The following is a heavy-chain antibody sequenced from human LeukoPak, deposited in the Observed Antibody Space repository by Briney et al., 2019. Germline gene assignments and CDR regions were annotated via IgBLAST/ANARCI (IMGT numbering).Heavy chain of an antibody. CDR1: GFTFSSYA. J-gene: IGHJ4*02. Sequence: GGSLRLSCAASGFTFSSYAMGWVRQAPGKGLEWVSAISGSGGSTYYADSVKGRFTISRDNSKNTLYLQMNSLRAEDTAVYYCAKDAGWSALTYYYDSSGYSLDYWGQGTLVTVSS. D-gene: IGHD3-22*01. V-gene: IGHV3-23*01. CDR3: AKDAGWSALTYYYDSSGYSLDY. CDR2: ISGSGGST.